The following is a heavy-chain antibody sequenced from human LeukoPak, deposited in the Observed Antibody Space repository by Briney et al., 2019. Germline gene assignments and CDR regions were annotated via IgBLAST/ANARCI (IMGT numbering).Heavy chain of an antibody. V-gene: IGHV1-24*01. CDR2: FDPEDGET. CDR3: ATDGIAAASTKFYYYGMDV. CDR1: GYTLTELS. D-gene: IGHD6-13*01. Sequence: ASVKVSCKVSGYTLTELSMHWVRQAPGKGLEWMGGFDPEDGETIYAQKFRGRVTMTEDTSTDTAYMELSSLRSEDTAVYYCATDGIAAASTKFYYYGMDVWGQGTTVTVSS. J-gene: IGHJ6*02.